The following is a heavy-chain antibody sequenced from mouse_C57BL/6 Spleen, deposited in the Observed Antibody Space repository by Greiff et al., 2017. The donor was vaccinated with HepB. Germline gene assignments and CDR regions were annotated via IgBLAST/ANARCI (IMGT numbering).Heavy chain of an antibody. Sequence: EVQRVESGGGLVQPGGSLSLSCAASGFTFTDYYMSWVRQPPGKALEWLGFIRHKANGYTTEYSASVKGRFTISRDKSQSILYLQMTALRAEDSATYYCARYHRRYYAKDYWGKGASVTVSS. V-gene: IGHV7-3*01. J-gene: IGHJ4*01. CDR3: ARYHRRYYAKDY. CDR2: IRHKANGYTT. CDR1: GFTFTDYY.